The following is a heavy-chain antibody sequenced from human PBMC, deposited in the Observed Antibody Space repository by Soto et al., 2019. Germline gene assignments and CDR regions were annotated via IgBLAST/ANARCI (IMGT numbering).Heavy chain of an antibody. D-gene: IGHD6-19*01. CDR3: ARVPLGLVRRYNWFDP. J-gene: IGHJ5*02. CDR2: IYYSGST. CDR1: GGSISSGGYY. Sequence: PSETLSLTCTVSGGSISSGGYYWSWIRQHPGKGLEWIGYIYYSGSTYYNPSLKSRVTISVDTSKNQFSLKLSSVTAADTAVYYCARVPLGLVRRYNWFDPWGQGTLVTVSS. V-gene: IGHV4-31*03.